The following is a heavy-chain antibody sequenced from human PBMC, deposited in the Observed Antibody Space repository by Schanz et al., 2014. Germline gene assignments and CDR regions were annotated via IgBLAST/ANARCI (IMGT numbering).Heavy chain of an antibody. CDR3: ARRGVDGLDV. CDR2: INSDGSIT. D-gene: IGHD3-10*01. V-gene: IGHV3-74*01. CDR1: GFTFSTYW. Sequence: EVQLVESGGGLVQPGGSLRLSCAASGFTFSTYWIHWVRQAPGKGLVWVSRINSDGSITTYADSVKGRFTISRDNAKNTLYLQMSSLRAEDTAVYYCARRGVDGLDVWGQGTTVTVSS. J-gene: IGHJ6*02.